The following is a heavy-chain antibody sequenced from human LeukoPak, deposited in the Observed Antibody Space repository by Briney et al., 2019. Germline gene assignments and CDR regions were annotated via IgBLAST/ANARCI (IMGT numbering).Heavy chain of an antibody. J-gene: IGHJ6*02. CDR1: GFTVSSNY. CDR2: IYSGGST. V-gene: IGHV3-66*01. D-gene: IGHD5-18*01. CDR3: ARDRGYSYGDYYYGMDV. Sequence: GGSLRLSCAASGFTVSSNYMSWVRQAPGKGLEWVSVIYSGGSTYYADSVKGRFTISRDNSKNTLYLQMNSLRAEDTAVYYCARDRGYSYGDYYYGMDVWGQGTTVTVSS.